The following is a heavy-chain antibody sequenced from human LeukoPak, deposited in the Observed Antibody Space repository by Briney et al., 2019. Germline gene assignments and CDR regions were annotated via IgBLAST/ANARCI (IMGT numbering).Heavy chain of an antibody. J-gene: IGHJ4*02. V-gene: IGHV3-23*01. CDR3: AKGYVLLWFGELSHFDY. Sequence: HSGGSLRLSCAASGFTFSSYAMSWVRQAPGKGLEWVSAISGSGGSTYYADSVKGRFTISRDNSKNMLYLQMNSLRAEDTAVYYCAKGYVLLWFGELSHFDYWGQGTLVTVSS. D-gene: IGHD3-10*01. CDR2: ISGSGGST. CDR1: GFTFSSYA.